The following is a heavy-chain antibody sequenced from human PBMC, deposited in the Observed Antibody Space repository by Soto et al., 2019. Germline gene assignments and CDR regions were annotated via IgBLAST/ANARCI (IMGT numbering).Heavy chain of an antibody. Sequence: ASVKVSCKASGGTFSSYAISWVRQAPGQGLEWMGGIIPIFGTANYAQKFQDRVTITADESTSTAYMELSSLRSEDTAVYYCASSSWYVQSVSWFDPWGQGTLVTVSS. CDR2: IIPIFGTA. V-gene: IGHV1-69*13. D-gene: IGHD6-13*01. CDR3: ASSSWYVQSVSWFDP. J-gene: IGHJ5*02. CDR1: GGTFSSYA.